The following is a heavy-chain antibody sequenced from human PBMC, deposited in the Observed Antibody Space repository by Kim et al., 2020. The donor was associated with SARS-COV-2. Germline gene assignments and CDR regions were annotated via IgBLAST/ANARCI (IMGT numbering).Heavy chain of an antibody. CDR3: ARHSLDWLLSGMDV. V-gene: IGHV4-61*02. J-gene: IGHJ6*02. Sequence: SETLSLTCTVSGGSISSGSYYWSWIRQPAGKGLEWIGRIYTSGSTNYNPSLKSRVTISVDTSKNQFSLKLSSVTAADTVVYYCARHSLDWLLSGMDVWGQGTTVTVSS. CDR2: IYTSGST. CDR1: GGSISSGSYY. D-gene: IGHD3-9*01.